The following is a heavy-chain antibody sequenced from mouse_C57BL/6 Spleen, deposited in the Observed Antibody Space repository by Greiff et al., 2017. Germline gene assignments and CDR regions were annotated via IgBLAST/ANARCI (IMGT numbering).Heavy chain of an antibody. Sequence: VQLQQSGAELVRPGSSVKLSCKASGYTFTSYWMHWVKQRPIQGLEWIGNIDPSDSETHYNQKFKDKATLTVDKSSSTAYMQLSSLTSEDSAVYYGARTYYGSSYGYFDVWGTGTTVTVSS. CDR3: ARTYYGSSYGYFDV. CDR2: IDPSDSET. V-gene: IGHV1-52*01. CDR1: GYTFTSYW. D-gene: IGHD1-1*01. J-gene: IGHJ1*03.